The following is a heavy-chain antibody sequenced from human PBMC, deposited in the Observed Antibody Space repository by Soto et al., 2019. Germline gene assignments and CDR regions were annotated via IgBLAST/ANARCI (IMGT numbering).Heavy chain of an antibody. J-gene: IGHJ4*02. Sequence: SETLSLTCTVSGYSIISGYYWGWIRQPPGKGLEYIGNIYHSGSTYYNPSLKSRVTISVDTSKKQFSLNLRSVTAADTAVYYCARNDGGDFSFDYWGPGTLVTVSS. D-gene: IGHD2-21*02. CDR3: ARNDGGDFSFDY. CDR2: IYHSGST. CDR1: GYSIISGYY. V-gene: IGHV4-38-2*02.